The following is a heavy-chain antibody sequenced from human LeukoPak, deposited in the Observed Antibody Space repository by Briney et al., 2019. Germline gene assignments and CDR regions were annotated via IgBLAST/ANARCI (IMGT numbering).Heavy chain of an antibody. CDR2: ISGSGGST. D-gene: IGHD4-17*01. CDR1: GFTFSSYA. J-gene: IGHJ1*01. Sequence: PGGSLRLSCAASGFTFSSYAMSWVRQAPGKGLEWVSVISGSGGSTYYADSVKGRFTISRDNSKNTLYLQMNSLRAEDTAVYYCAKTSGYFGDYGLGEYFQHWGQGTLVTVSS. CDR3: AKTSGYFGDYGLGEYFQH. V-gene: IGHV3-23*01.